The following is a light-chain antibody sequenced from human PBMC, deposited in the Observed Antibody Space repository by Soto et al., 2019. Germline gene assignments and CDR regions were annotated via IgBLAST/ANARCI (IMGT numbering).Light chain of an antibody. CDR3: LQQNSYPLT. V-gene: IGKV1-17*03. CDR1: QDISNY. Sequence: DIQMTQSPSAMSASVGDRVTITCRASQDISNYLAWFQQKPGKVPKRLIYGASRLQSGVPSRFSGGGSGTEFTLTISSLQPEDFATYYCLQQNSYPLTFGGGTPVEI. CDR2: GAS. J-gene: IGKJ4*01.